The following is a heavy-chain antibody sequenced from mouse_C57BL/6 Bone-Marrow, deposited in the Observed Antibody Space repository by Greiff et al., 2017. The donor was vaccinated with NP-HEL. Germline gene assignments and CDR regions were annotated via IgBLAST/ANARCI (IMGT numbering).Heavy chain of an antibody. V-gene: IGHV14-1*01. CDR3: TTLDYGSSYRYFEV. CDR1: GFNIKDYY. J-gene: IGHJ1*03. Sequence: EVKLQESGAELVRPGASVKLSCTASGFNIKDYYMHWVKQRPEQGLEWIGRIDPEDGDTEYAPKFQGKATLTADTSSNTAYLQLSSLTSEDTAVDYGTTLDYGSSYRYFEVWGTGTTVTVAS. CDR2: IDPEDGDT. D-gene: IGHD1-1*01.